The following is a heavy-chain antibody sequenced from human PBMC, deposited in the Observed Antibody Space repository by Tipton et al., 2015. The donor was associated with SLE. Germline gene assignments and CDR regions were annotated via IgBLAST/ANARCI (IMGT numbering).Heavy chain of an antibody. J-gene: IGHJ2*01. Sequence: TLSLTCTVSGGSISSGSYYWGWIRQPPGKGLEWIGSIYYSGSTYYNPSLKSRVTISVDTSKNQFSLKLSSVTAADTAVYYCATKRWLHRTNWYFDLWGRGTLVTVSS. D-gene: IGHD5-24*01. CDR1: GGSISSGSYY. CDR2: IYYSGST. V-gene: IGHV4-39*07. CDR3: ATKRWLHRTNWYFDL.